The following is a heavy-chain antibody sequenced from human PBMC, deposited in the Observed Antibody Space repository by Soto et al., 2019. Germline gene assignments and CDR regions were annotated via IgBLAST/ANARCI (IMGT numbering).Heavy chain of an antibody. D-gene: IGHD2-15*01. CDR3: ARAPGTGYCDWLDL. CDR1: GAPITSNH. V-gene: IGHV4-59*01. Sequence: YATLSLPCSFSGAPITSNHWTCIRQPPGKGLEWIGYLDHQGYSNYSPSLRSRVSMSIDTSKNQLSLNVHSVTAADTAVYYCARAPGTGYCDWLDLRGPVPRVTFS. CDR2: LDHQGYS. J-gene: IGHJ4*02.